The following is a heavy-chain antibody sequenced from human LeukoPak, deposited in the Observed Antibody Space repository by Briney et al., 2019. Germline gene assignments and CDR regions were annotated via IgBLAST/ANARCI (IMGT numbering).Heavy chain of an antibody. D-gene: IGHD6-19*01. CDR2: IHYSRKV. Sequence: SETLSLTCTVSGGSLSSSGHWWVWIRQPPGKGLEWIGSIHYSRKVYYNPSLKSRVTTSVDTSTDQFSLRLSSATAADTAIYYCARQSGDQSSAWYFDAWGQGTLVTVSS. CDR3: ARQSGDQSSAWYFDA. J-gene: IGHJ4*02. CDR1: GGSLSSSGHW. V-gene: IGHV4-39*01.